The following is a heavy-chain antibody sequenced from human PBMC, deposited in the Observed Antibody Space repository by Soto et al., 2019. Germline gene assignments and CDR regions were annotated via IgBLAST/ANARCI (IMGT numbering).Heavy chain of an antibody. V-gene: IGHV4-31*03. CDR3: ARDRIGRARPSTRAFDI. D-gene: IGHD6-6*01. Sequence: SETLSLTCTVSGVSISSGGYYWSWIRQHPGKGLEWIGYIYYSGSTYYNPSLKSRVTISVDTSKNQFSLKLSSVTAADTAVYYCARDRIGRARPSTRAFDIWGQGTMVTVSS. J-gene: IGHJ3*02. CDR2: IYYSGST. CDR1: GVSISSGGYY.